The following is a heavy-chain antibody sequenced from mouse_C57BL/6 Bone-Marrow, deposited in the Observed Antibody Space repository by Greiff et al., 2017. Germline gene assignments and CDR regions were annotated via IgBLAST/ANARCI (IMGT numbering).Heavy chain of an antibody. Sequence: VPLQQSVAELVRPGASVKLSCTASGFTIKNTYMHWVKQRPEQGLEWIGRIDPANGNTKYAPKFQGKATITADTSSNTAYLQLSSLTSEDTAIYYCAYYYYGSSFYWYFDVWGTGTTVTVSS. CDR2: IDPANGNT. D-gene: IGHD1-1*01. CDR3: AYYYYGSSFYWYFDV. CDR1: GFTIKNTY. J-gene: IGHJ1*03. V-gene: IGHV14-3*01.